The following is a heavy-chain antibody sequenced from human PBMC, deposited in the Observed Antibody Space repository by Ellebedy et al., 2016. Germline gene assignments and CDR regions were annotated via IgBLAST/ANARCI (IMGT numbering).Heavy chain of an antibody. D-gene: IGHD4-11*01. CDR1: GFTFSTYA. J-gene: IGHJ4*02. V-gene: IGHV3-23*01. CDR2: ISGSGGNT. Sequence: GGSLRLXXAASGFTFSTYAMSWVRQAPGKGLEWVSAISGSGGNTYYADSVKGRFTISRDNSKNTLYLQMNSLRAEDTAVYYCAKGGDNNYARPLDYWGQGTLVTVSS. CDR3: AKGGDNNYARPLDY.